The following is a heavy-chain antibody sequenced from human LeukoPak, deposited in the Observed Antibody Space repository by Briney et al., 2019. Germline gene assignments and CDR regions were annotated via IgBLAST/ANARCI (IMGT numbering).Heavy chain of an antibody. CDR2: IYTSGST. Sequence: TLSLTCTVSGGSISSGSYYWSWIRQPAGKGLEWIGRIYTSGSTNYNPSLKSRVTISVDTSKNQFSLKLSSVTAADTAVYYCARESDWYYFDYWGQGTLVTVSS. J-gene: IGHJ4*02. CDR1: GGSISSGSYY. CDR3: ARESDWYYFDY. V-gene: IGHV4-61*02. D-gene: IGHD3-9*01.